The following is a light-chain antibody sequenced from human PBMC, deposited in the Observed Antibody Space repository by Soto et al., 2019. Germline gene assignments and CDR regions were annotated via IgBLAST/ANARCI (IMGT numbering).Light chain of an antibody. Sequence: QAVVTQPRSVSGSPGQSVTISCTVTSSDVGGYNYVSWYQQHPGKAPKLMIYDVSKRPSGVPDRFSGSKSGNTASLTISGLQAEDEADYYCCSYAGSYYVFGTGTKVTVL. CDR1: SSDVGGYNY. J-gene: IGLJ1*01. V-gene: IGLV2-11*01. CDR3: CSYAGSYYV. CDR2: DVS.